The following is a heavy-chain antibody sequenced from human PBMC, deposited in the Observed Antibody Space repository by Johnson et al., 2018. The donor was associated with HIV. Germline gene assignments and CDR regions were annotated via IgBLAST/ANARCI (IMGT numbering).Heavy chain of an antibody. CDR2: ISYDGSNK. D-gene: IGHD3-10*01. V-gene: IGHV3-30*03. Sequence: QVQLVESGGGLVQPGGSLRLSCAASGFTFSSYWMHWVRQAPGKGLEWVAIISYDGSNKYYADSVKGRFTISRDNSKNTLYLQMNSLRAGDTAVYYCARDMRYYGSGAFDSWGQGTMVTVSS. CDR3: ARDMRYYGSGAFDS. CDR1: GFTFSSYW. J-gene: IGHJ3*02.